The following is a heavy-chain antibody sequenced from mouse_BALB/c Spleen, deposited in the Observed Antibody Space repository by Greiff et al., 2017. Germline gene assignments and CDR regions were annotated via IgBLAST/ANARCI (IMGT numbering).Heavy chain of an antibody. V-gene: IGHV1-67*01. CDR3: ARGIDYYGSSYGAMDY. D-gene: IGHD1-1*01. Sequence: QVQLKQSGPELVRPGESVKISCKGSGYTFTDYAMHWVKQSHAKSLEWIGVISIYYDNTNYNQKFKGKATMTVDKSSSTAYMELARLTSEDSAIYYCARGIDYYGSSYGAMDYWGQGTSVTVSS. CDR1: GYTFTDYA. J-gene: IGHJ4*01. CDR2: ISIYYDNT.